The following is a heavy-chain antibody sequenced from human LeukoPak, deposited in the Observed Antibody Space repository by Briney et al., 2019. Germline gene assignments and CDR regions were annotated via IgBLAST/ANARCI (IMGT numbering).Heavy chain of an antibody. Sequence: ASVKVSCKASGYTLTGYYMHWVRQAPGQGLEWMGRINPNSGGTNYAQKFQGRVTMTRDTSISTAYMELSRLRSDDTAVYYCAREVSWDTAMATGAFDIWGQGTMVTVSS. J-gene: IGHJ3*02. CDR2: INPNSGGT. D-gene: IGHD5-18*01. CDR1: GYTLTGYY. CDR3: AREVSWDTAMATGAFDI. V-gene: IGHV1-2*06.